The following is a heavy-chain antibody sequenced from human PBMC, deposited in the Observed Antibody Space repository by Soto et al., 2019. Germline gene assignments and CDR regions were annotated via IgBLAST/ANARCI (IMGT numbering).Heavy chain of an antibody. CDR2: ISSSGNTI. CDR3: SRSRGSGESPEGYFAY. V-gene: IGHV3-11*01. Sequence: GGSLRLSCAASGFTFSDYYMSWIRQAPGKGLEWISYISSSGNTIYYADSVRGRFTVSRDNAKNSLYLQMNSLRAEDTAVFYCSRSRGSGESPEGYFAYWGQGILVTVSS. J-gene: IGHJ4*02. D-gene: IGHD1-1*01. CDR1: GFTFSDYY.